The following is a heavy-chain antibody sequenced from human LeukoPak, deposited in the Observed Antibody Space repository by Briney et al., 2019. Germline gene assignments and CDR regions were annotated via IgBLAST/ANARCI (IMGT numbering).Heavy chain of an antibody. CDR1: GFTFSSNW. D-gene: IGHD1-26*01. CDR3: VRDLGGRSGH. Sequence: GGSLRLSCAAYGFTFSSNWMHWVRQAPGKGLVWVSRINEDGSTTNYADSVKGRSTIFRDNAKNTLYLQMNSLRAEDTAVYYCVRDLGGRSGHWGQGTLVTVSS. J-gene: IGHJ4*02. CDR2: INEDGSTT. V-gene: IGHV3-74*01.